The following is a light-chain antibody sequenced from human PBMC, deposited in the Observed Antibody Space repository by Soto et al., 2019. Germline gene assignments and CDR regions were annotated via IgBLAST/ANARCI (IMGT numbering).Light chain of an antibody. J-gene: IGKJ5*01. CDR3: RHYNNWPPET. CDR2: DAS. V-gene: IGKV3-15*01. CDR1: QSVSSSY. Sequence: EIVLTQSPGTLSLSPGERATLSCRASQSVSSSYLAWYQQQPGQAPRLLIYDASTRATGIPARFSGSGSGTEFNLTISSLQSEDFAIYYCRHYNNWPPETFGQGTRLEIK.